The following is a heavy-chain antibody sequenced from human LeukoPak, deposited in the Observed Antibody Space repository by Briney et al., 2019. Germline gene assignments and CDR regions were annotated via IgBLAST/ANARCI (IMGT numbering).Heavy chain of an antibody. CDR3: AKGHGSSSWEAPDY. V-gene: IGHV3-23*01. D-gene: IGHD6-13*01. CDR1: GFTFSSYG. Sequence: PGGSLRLSCAASGFTFSSYGMSWVRQAPGKGLEWVSAISGSGGSTYYADSVKGRFTISRDNSKNTLYLQMNSLRAEDTAVYYCAKGHGSSSWEAPDYWGQGTLVTVSS. J-gene: IGHJ4*02. CDR2: ISGSGGST.